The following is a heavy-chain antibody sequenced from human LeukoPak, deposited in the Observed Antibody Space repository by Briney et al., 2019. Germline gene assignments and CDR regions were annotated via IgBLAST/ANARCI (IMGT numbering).Heavy chain of an antibody. CDR1: GFTFSSYS. D-gene: IGHD6-25*01. J-gene: IGHJ4*02. CDR3: ARGGRLLYYFDY. CDR2: ISSSSYI. Sequence: KPGGSLRLSCAASGFTFSSYSMNWVRQAPGKGLEWVSSISSSSYIYYADSVKGRFTISRDNAKNSLYLQMNSLRAEDTAVYYCARGGRLLYYFDYWGQGTLVTVSS. V-gene: IGHV3-21*01.